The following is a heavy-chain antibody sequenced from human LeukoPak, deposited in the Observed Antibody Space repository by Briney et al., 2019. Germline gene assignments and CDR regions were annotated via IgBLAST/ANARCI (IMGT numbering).Heavy chain of an antibody. V-gene: IGHV4-34*01. Sequence: SETLSLTCAVYGGSFSGYYWSWIRQPPGKGLEWIGEINHSGSTNYNPSLKSRVTISVDTSKNQFSLKLSSVTAADTAVYYCARTHYGSGKYYFDYWGQGALVTVSS. J-gene: IGHJ4*02. D-gene: IGHD3-10*01. CDR1: GGSFSGYY. CDR2: INHSGST. CDR3: ARTHYGSGKYYFDY.